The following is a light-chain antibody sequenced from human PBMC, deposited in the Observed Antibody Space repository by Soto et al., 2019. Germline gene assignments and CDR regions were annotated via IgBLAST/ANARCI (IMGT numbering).Light chain of an antibody. J-gene: IGKJ1*01. CDR3: QQYDNWPWT. CDR1: QSISDT. CDR2: GAS. Sequence: EIVMTQSPATLSVSPGGRATLSCRASQSISDTLAWYQQKPGQAPRLLIYGASRRATGFPARFSGSGSGTDFTLTISSLQSEDFAVYYCQQYDNWPWTFGQGPRWKS. V-gene: IGKV3-15*01.